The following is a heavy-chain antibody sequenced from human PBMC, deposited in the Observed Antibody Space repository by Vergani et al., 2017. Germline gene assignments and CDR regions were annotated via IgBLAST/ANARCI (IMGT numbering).Heavy chain of an antibody. CDR2: ISFDGTNE. V-gene: IGHV3-30-3*01. D-gene: IGHD2-2*02. CDR3: VGDRGLCAGGRCYTEAWDD. Sequence: QVQLVESGGGVVQPGTSLRLSCVVSGFALNRHAMYWVRQAPGKGVEWVVGISFDGTNEYYPDLVKGRFTISRGIAKNTLDLQVGSLGLEDTGVYHCVGDRGLCAGGRCYTEAWDDWGQGTPVTVSS. J-gene: IGHJ4*02. CDR1: GFALNRHA.